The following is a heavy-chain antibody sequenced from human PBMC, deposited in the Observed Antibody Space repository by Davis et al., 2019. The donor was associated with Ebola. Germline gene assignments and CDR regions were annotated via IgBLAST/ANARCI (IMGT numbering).Heavy chain of an antibody. CDR1: GYNFATYW. CDR3: ARRGYCSGTRCPWGNFDP. J-gene: IGHJ5*02. CDR2: IYPGDSDT. D-gene: IGHD2-2*01. Sequence: GESLKISCKGSGYNFATYWIGWVRQMPGKGLEWMGIIYPGDSDTRYSPSFQGQVTISADKSINTAYLQWNSLKASDTAMYYCARRGYCSGTRCPWGNFDPWGQGTLVTVSS. V-gene: IGHV5-51*01.